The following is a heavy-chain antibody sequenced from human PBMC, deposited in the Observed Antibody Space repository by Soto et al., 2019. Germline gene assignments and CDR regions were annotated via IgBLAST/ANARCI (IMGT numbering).Heavy chain of an antibody. CDR1: GYTFTSYG. J-gene: IGHJ3*02. CDR3: ARGRITIFGVHEVDAFDI. Sequence: GASVKVSCKASGYTFTSYGISWVRQAPGQGLEWMGWISAYNGNTNYAQKLQGRVTMTTDTSTSTAYMELRSLRSDDTAVYYCARGRITIFGVHEVDAFDIWGQGTMVTVSS. V-gene: IGHV1-18*01. CDR2: ISAYNGNT. D-gene: IGHD3-3*01.